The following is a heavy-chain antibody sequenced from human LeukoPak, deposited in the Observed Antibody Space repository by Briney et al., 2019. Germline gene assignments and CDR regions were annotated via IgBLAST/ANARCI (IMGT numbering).Heavy chain of an antibody. Sequence: GGSLRLSCAASGFTFSSYSMNWVRQAPGKGLEWVSYISSSSSTIYYADSVKGRFTISRDNAKNSLYLQMNSLRAEDTAVYYCARDLRNYDSSGYRIDYWGQGTLVTVSS. CDR2: ISSSSSTI. CDR1: GFTFSSYS. J-gene: IGHJ4*02. D-gene: IGHD3-22*01. CDR3: ARDLRNYDSSGYRIDY. V-gene: IGHV3-48*01.